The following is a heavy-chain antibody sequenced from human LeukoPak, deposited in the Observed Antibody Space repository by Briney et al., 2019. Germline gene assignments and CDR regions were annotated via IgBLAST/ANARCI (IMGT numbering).Heavy chain of an antibody. CDR2: IYDIGST. CDR1: GGSISSYH. V-gene: IGHV4-59*01. D-gene: IGHD3-10*01. Sequence: SETLSLTCTVSGGSISSYHWNWIRQSPGKGLEWIGYIYDIGSTTYNPSLKSRVTISVDPSKNQFSLKLSSVTAADTAVYYCARGAMVRGIQYYMDVWGKGTTVTISS. CDR3: ARGAMVRGIQYYMDV. J-gene: IGHJ6*03.